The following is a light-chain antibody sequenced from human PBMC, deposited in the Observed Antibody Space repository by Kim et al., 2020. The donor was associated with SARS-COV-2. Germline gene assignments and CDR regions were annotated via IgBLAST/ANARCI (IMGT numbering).Light chain of an antibody. V-gene: IGKV3-20*01. J-gene: IGKJ2*01. Sequence: EIVLTQSPGTLSLSPGERATLSCRASQSVGSNYLAWYQQKPGQPPRLLIYAASSRATGIPDRFSGSGSGTDFTLTISRLEPEDFAVYYCQRYGSSSYTFGQGTKLEI. CDR3: QRYGSSSYT. CDR2: AAS. CDR1: QSVGSNY.